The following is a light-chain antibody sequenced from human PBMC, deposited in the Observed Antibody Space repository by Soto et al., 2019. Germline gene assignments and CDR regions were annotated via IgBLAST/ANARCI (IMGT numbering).Light chain of an antibody. CDR2: ATS. CDR3: QQSYRTPLT. J-gene: IGKJ4*01. Sequence: DIQMTQSPSSLSASVGDRVTITCRASQSISNYLNWYQQKPGKAPKFLIYATSSLQSGVPSRFSGSGSGTDFTLTISNLQPEDFATYYCQQSYRTPLTFGGGTKVEIK. V-gene: IGKV1-39*01. CDR1: QSISNY.